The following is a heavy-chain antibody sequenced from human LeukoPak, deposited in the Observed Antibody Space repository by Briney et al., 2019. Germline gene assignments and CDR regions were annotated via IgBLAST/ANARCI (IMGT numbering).Heavy chain of an antibody. D-gene: IGHD5-18*01. J-gene: IGHJ4*02. V-gene: IGHV3-23*01. CDR3: AKDRSGRGYSYGLSYSYGY. CDR2: ISGSGGST. CDR1: GFTFSSYA. Sequence: GGSLRLSCAVSGFTFSSYAMSWVRQAPGKGLEWVSAISGSGGSTYYADSVKGRFTISRDNSKNTLYLQMNSLRAEDTAVYYCAKDRSGRGYSYGLSYSYGYWGQGTLVTVSS.